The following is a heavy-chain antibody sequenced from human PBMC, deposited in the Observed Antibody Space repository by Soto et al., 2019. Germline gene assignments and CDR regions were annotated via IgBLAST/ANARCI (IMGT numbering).Heavy chain of an antibody. V-gene: IGHV1-69*06. J-gene: IGHJ6*02. Sequence: QVQVVQSGAEVKRPGSSVNVSCKASGGYFNNRQTLNSYPISWVRQSPGQGLEWMGGIIPLFGTTNYAQRFQGRVTITADKSTSTTYLELTNVTSDDTAVYYCAKSWVGEIYYYYYAMDVWGHGTTVTVSS. CDR1: GGYFNNRQTLNSYP. D-gene: IGHD1-26*01. CDR2: IIPLFGTT. CDR3: AKSWVGEIYYYYYAMDV.